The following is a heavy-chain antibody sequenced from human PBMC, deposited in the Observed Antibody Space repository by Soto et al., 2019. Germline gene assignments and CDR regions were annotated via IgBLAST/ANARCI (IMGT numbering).Heavy chain of an antibody. CDR3: ARDGNRLDV. J-gene: IGHJ6*04. D-gene: IGHD2-15*01. CDR1: GFTVSSNY. V-gene: IGHV3-66*01. Sequence: GESLKISCAVSGFTVSSNYMSWVRQAPGKGLEWVSVIYSGGSTYYADSVTGRFTISRDNSKNTLYLQMNSLRGEDTAVYYCARDGNRLDVWGKGTTVTVSS. CDR2: IYSGGST.